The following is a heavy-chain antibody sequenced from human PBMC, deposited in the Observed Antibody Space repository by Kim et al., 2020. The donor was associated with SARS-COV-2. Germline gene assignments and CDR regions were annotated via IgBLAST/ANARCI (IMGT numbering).Heavy chain of an antibody. CDR1: GFTFKSHY. J-gene: IGHJ4*02. Sequence: GGSLRLSCAASGFTFKSHYMHWVRQAPGKGLVWVSRIGPDGSETHYADSVKGRFTISRDNAKNTLFLQMNSLRVEDTAVYFCARRDSTAGISSQIDSWGQGTLVTASS. V-gene: IGHV3-74*01. CDR3: ARRDSTAGISSQIDS. D-gene: IGHD3-22*01. CDR2: IGPDGSET.